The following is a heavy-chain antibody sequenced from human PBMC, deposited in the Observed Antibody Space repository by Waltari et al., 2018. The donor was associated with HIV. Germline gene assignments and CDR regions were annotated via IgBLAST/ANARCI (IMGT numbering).Heavy chain of an antibody. CDR2: ISSSSSTI. CDR3: ARGVVVVMPYFDY. J-gene: IGHJ4*02. CDR1: GFTFSSYS. D-gene: IGHD3-22*01. V-gene: IGHV3-48*01. Sequence: CAASGFTFSSYSMNWVRQAPGKGLEWVSYISSSSSTIYYADSVKGRFTISRDNAKNSLYLQMNSLRAEDTAVYYCARGVVVVMPYFDYWGQGTLVTVSS.